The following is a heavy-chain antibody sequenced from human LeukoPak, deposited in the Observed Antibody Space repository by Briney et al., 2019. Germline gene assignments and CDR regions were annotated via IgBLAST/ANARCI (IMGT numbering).Heavy chain of an antibody. CDR3: ARLVRIAAAVDY. Sequence: GASVKVSFKASGYTFTGYYMHWVRQAPGQGLEWMGWINPNIGGTIYAQKFQGRVTMTRDTSISTAYMELSRLRSDDTAVYYCARLVRIAAAVDYWGQGTLVTVSS. CDR1: GYTFTGYY. J-gene: IGHJ4*02. CDR2: INPNIGGT. D-gene: IGHD6-13*01. V-gene: IGHV1-2*02.